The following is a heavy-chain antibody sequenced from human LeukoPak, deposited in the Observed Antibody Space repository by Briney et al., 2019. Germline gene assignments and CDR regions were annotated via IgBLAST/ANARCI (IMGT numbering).Heavy chain of an antibody. CDR3: ARDREDDSSGYYYSHYYYNGMDV. CDR2: ISSSSSYI. J-gene: IGHJ6*02. Sequence: GGSLRLSCAASGFTFSSYSMNWVRQAPGKGLEWVSSISSSSSYIYYADSVKGRFTISRDNAKNSLYLQMNSLRAEDTAVYYCARDREDDSSGYYYSHYYYNGMDVWGQGTTVTVSS. CDR1: GFTFSSYS. V-gene: IGHV3-21*01. D-gene: IGHD3-22*01.